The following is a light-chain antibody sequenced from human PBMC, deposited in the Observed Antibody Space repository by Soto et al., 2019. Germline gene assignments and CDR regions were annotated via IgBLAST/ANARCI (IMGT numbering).Light chain of an antibody. CDR2: HNS. Sequence: QSALTQPPSVPGAPGQRVTISCTGSSSNIGAGYDVHWYQQLPGTAPKLLIYHNSNRPSGVPDRFSGSKSGTSASLAITGLQAEDEADYYCQSYDSSLSGSRVFGTGTRSPS. J-gene: IGLJ1*01. V-gene: IGLV1-40*01. CDR3: QSYDSSLSGSRV. CDR1: SSNIGAGYD.